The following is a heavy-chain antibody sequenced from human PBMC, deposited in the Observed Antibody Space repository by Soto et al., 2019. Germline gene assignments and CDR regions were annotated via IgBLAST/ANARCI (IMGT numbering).Heavy chain of an antibody. J-gene: IGHJ4*02. CDR1: GFTFTRYS. V-gene: IGHV3-21*01. CDR2: ISSTTNYI. CDR3: ARESEDLTSNFDY. Sequence: EVQLVESGGGLVKPGGSLRLSCAASGFTFTRYSMNWVRQAPGNGLELVSSISSTTNYIYYADSMKGRFTVSRDNAKNSVYLDMNSLSAEDTAVYYCARESEDLTSNFDYWGQGTLVTVSS.